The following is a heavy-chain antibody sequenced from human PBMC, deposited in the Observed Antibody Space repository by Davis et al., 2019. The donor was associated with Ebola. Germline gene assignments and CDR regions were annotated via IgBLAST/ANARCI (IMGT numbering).Heavy chain of an antibody. CDR3: ARGIVGAINY. CDR2: IIPILGIA. Sequence: SVKVSCKASGGTFSSYAISWVRQAPGQGLEWMGRIIPILGIANYAQKLQGRVTMTTDTSTSTAYMELRSLRSDDTAVYYCARGIVGAINYWGQGTLVTVSS. CDR1: GGTFSSYA. V-gene: IGHV1-69*04. J-gene: IGHJ4*02. D-gene: IGHD1-26*01.